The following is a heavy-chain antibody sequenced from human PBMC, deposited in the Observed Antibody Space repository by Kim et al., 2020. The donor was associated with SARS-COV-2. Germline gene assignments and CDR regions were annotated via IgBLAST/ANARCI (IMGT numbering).Heavy chain of an antibody. V-gene: IGHV3-23*01. D-gene: IGHD2-15*01. CDR1: GFTFSSYA. CDR2: ISGSGGST. CDR3: AKVGRFGRPNIVVVVAARNTFDY. J-gene: IGHJ4*02. Sequence: GGSLRLSCAASGFTFSSYAMSWVRQAPGKGLEWVSAISGSGGSTYYADSVKGRFTISRDNSKNTLYLQMNSLRAEDTAVYYCAKVGRFGRPNIVVVVAARNTFDYWGQGTLVTVSS.